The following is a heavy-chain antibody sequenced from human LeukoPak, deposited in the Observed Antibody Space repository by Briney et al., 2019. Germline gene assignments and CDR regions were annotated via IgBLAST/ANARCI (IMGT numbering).Heavy chain of an antibody. CDR3: ARAGIAVADTLYYYYYYMDV. Sequence: GGSLRLSCAASGFTFSSYWMNWVRQAPGNGLEWVSSISSSSSYIYYADSVKGRFTISRDNAKNSLYLQINSLRAEDTAVYYCARAGIAVADTLYYYYYYMDVWGKGTTVTVSS. CDR2: ISSSSSYI. V-gene: IGHV3-21*01. CDR1: GFTFSSYW. D-gene: IGHD6-19*01. J-gene: IGHJ6*03.